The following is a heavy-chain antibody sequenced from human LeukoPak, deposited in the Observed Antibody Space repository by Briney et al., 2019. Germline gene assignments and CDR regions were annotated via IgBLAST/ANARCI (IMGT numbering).Heavy chain of an antibody. J-gene: IGHJ6*02. V-gene: IGHV3-53*01. CDR2: IYSGGRT. D-gene: IGHD3-3*01. Sequence: GGSLRLSCAASGFTVSSNDMSWVRQAPGKGLECVSVIYSGGRTFYADSVKGRFTISRDNSKNTLYLQMNSLRAEDTAPYYCAKSVAIYFYYGLDVWGQGTTVTVSS. CDR1: GFTVSSND. CDR3: AKSVAIYFYYGLDV.